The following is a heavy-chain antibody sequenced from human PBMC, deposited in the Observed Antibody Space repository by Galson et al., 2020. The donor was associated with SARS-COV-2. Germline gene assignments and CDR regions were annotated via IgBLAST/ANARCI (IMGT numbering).Heavy chain of an antibody. D-gene: IGHD2-15*01. Sequence: SVKVSCKASGGTFSSYAISWVRQAPGQGLEWMGGIIPIFGTANYAQKFQGRVTITADESTSTAYMELSSLRSEDTAVYYCASDELEDIVVVVAALGYYGMDVWGQGTTVTVSS. J-gene: IGHJ6*02. CDR3: ASDELEDIVVVVAALGYYGMDV. V-gene: IGHV1-69*13. CDR1: GGTFSSYA. CDR2: IIPIFGTA.